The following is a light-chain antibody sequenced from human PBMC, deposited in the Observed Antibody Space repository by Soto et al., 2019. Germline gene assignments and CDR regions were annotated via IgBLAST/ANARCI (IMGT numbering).Light chain of an antibody. Sequence: ETVVTQSPGTLSLSPGERATLSCRASQSVGSNYLAWYQQKPAQPPRLLIYGASTRANGIPDRFSGSGSGTDFTLTISSLQSEDFAVYYCQQYNNWPWTFGQGTKV. CDR1: QSVGSN. V-gene: IGKV3D-15*01. CDR3: QQYNNWPWT. J-gene: IGKJ1*01. CDR2: GAS.